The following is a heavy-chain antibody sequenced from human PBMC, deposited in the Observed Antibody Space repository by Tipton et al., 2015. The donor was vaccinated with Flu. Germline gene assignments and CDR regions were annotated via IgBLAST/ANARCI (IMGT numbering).Heavy chain of an antibody. CDR3: ARDMGRGYGEWDS. CDR2: IYTAGRT. J-gene: IGHJ5*02. CDR1: WFTVTNNY. D-gene: IGHD3-10*01. Sequence: SLRLSCAASWFTVTNNYVAWVRQAPGKGLEWVSVIYTAGRTRSADSVRDRFTISRDISKNMVYLQMNSLRVDDTAMYYCARDMGRGYGEWDSWCQGTLVTVSS. V-gene: IGHV3-53*01.